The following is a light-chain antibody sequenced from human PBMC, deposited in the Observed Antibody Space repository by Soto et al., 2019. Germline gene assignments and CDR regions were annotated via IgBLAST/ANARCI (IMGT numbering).Light chain of an antibody. CDR3: HMSDIPPRT. CDR1: QSIGND. V-gene: IGKV1-6*01. J-gene: IGKJ1*01. Sequence: AVPVTQSPSSLSASVGDRVNITCRASQSIGNDLGWYQQKPGKAPKLLIYAASNLPSGVPSGFSGSGSGTDFTLTISGLEPDDFVTYYCHMSDIPPRTFGQGTKVDIK. CDR2: AAS.